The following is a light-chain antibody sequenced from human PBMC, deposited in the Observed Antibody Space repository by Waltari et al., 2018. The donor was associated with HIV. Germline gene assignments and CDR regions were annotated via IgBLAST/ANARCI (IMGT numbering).Light chain of an antibody. CDR3: SSYTSSSTLV. Sequence: QPALTQPASVSGSPGQSITISCTGTSSDVGGYNYVSWYQQHPGKAPKLMIYEVSHRPSWVSNRFAGSKSGNTASRPISGLQAEDEADYYCSSYTSSSTLVFGTGTKVTVL. V-gene: IGLV2-14*01. CDR2: EVS. J-gene: IGLJ1*01. CDR1: SSDVGGYNY.